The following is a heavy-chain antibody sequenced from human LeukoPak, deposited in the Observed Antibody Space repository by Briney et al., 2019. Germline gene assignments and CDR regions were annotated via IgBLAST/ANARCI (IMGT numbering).Heavy chain of an antibody. CDR3: ATYGDYDQYYYYGMDV. J-gene: IGHJ6*02. CDR2: ISSSSSYI. D-gene: IGHD4-17*01. CDR1: GFTFSSYS. V-gene: IGHV3-21*01. Sequence: GGSLRLSCAASGFTFSSYSMNWVRQAPGKGLEWVSSISSSSSYIYYADSVKGRFTISRDNAKNSLYLQMNSLRAEDTAVYYCATYGDYDQYYYYGMDVWGQGTTVTVSS.